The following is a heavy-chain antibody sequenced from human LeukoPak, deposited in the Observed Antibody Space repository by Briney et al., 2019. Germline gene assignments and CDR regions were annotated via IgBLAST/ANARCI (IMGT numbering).Heavy chain of an antibody. V-gene: IGHV3-23*01. D-gene: IGHD2-21*01. CDR2: IGTSGANT. J-gene: IGHJ4*02. Sequence: GGSLRLSCEGSAFIFSGHWMNWVRQTPGKGLEWVATIGTSGANTYHADSVKGRFTISRDNSKSTLYLQMNSLRAEDTAVYHCAKKSGDHFHFDFWGQGTLVTVSS. CDR3: AKKSGDHFHFDF. CDR1: AFIFSGHW.